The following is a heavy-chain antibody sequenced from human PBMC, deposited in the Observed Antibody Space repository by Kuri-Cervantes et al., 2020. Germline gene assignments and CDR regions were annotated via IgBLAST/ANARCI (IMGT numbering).Heavy chain of an antibody. D-gene: IGHD6-13*01. CDR2: ISSNGGST. CDR3: AKDATYSSSWYFDY. J-gene: IGHJ4*02. Sequence: GGSLRLSCAASGFTFSSYAMHWVRQAPGKGLEYVSAISSNGGSTYYADSVKGRFTISRDNSKNTLYLQMNSLRAEDTAVYYCAKDATYSSSWYFDYWGQGTLVTVSS. CDR1: GFTFSSYA. V-gene: IGHV3-64*02.